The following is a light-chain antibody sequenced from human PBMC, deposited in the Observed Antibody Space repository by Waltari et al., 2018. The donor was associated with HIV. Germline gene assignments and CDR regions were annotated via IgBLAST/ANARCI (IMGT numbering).Light chain of an antibody. V-gene: IGLV2-14*01. CDR2: EVT. J-gene: IGLJ2*01. CDR1: SSDVGGYNY. Sequence: QSALTQPAPVSGSPGQSITISCTGTSSDVGGYNYVSWYQQHPGKAPKVMIYEVTNRPAGVSNRFSGSKSGNTASLTISGLQAEDEADYYCTSYTSSDSVVFGGGTKLTVL. CDR3: TSYTSSDSVV.